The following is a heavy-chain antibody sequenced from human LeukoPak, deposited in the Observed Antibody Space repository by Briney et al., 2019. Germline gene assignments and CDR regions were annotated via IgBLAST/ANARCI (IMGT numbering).Heavy chain of an antibody. CDR2: IIASGDLGP. J-gene: IGHJ4*02. D-gene: IGHD3-10*01. CDR3: ARTRGAGPGGHFDS. CDR1: GFTVNDEY. V-gene: IGHV3-11*01. Sequence: GGSLRLACAVSGFTVNDEYMSWIRQAPGHWLQWIAYIIASGDLGPFTVSVKGQLAISREKAKRLLYLQMDSLGEEDTAVYYCARTRGAGPGGHFDSWGQGVLVIVSS.